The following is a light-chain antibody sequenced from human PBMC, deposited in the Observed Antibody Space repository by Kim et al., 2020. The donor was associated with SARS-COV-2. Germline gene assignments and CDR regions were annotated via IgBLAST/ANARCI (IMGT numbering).Light chain of an antibody. V-gene: IGKV3-20*01. Sequence: VLTQSPGTVSLSPGERATLSCRASQSISSSSLVWYQQKPGQAPRLLIYGASNRATGIPDRFSGSGSGTDFTLTINRLEPEDFAVYYCQHYDNSPPGTFGGGTKVDIK. J-gene: IGKJ4*01. CDR2: GAS. CDR1: QSISSSS. CDR3: QHYDNSPPGT.